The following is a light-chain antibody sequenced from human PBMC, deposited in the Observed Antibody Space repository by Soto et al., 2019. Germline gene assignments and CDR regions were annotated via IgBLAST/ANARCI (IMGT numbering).Light chain of an antibody. CDR1: SSDVGGYNC. J-gene: IGLJ2*01. Sequence: QSALTQPASVSGSPGQSITISCTGTSSDVGGYNCVSWYQQHPGNAPKLMIYDVTSRPSGVSDRFSGSKSGNTASLTISGLQAEDEADYYCGSFTSTSTLGLFGGGTKLTVL. CDR2: DVT. V-gene: IGLV2-14*03. CDR3: GSFTSTSTLGL.